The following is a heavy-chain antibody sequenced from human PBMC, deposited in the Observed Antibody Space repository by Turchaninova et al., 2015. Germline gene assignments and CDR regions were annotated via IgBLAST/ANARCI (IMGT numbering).Heavy chain of an antibody. V-gene: IGHV4-31*03. CDR2: IYYSGLS. CDR1: GDNSNKGGFY. J-gene: IGHJ4*02. Sequence: QVQLQESGPGLVRPPETLSVTGTVSGDNSNKGGFYWTWIRQLPGKGLEWLGYIYYSGLSYYNPSLKGRLTISVEKSKNQFSLSLNSVTAADTAIYYCAKKVDYWGQGALVIVSS. CDR3: AKKVDY.